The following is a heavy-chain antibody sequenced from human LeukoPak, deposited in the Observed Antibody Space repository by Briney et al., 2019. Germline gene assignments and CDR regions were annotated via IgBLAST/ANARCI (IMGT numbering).Heavy chain of an antibody. V-gene: IGHV1-46*01. Sequence: ASVKVSCKASGYTFTSYYMHWVRQAPGQGLEWMGIINPSGGSTSYAQKFQGRVTMTRDMSTSTAYMELSRLRSDDTAVYYCAKVASTTRRHDAFDIWGQGTLVTVPS. CDR3: AKVASTTRRHDAFDI. D-gene: IGHD1-1*01. J-gene: IGHJ3*02. CDR2: INPSGGST. CDR1: GYTFTSYY.